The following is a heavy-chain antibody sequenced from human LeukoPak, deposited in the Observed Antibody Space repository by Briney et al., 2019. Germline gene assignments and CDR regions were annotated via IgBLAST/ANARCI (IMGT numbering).Heavy chain of an antibody. CDR3: ARDQYGSTDY. CDR1: GFTFSSNW. D-gene: IGHD3-10*01. V-gene: IGHV3-74*01. Sequence: GGSLRLSCTASGFTFSSNWMQWVRQAPGKGLVGVSHISSDGSNIRYADSVKGRFTTSRDNAKNTLYLQMNSLRTEDTAVYYCARDQYGSTDYWGQGTLVTVSS. J-gene: IGHJ4*02. CDR2: ISSDGSNI.